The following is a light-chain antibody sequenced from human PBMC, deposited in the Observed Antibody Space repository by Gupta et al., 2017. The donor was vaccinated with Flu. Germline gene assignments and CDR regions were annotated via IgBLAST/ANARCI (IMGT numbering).Light chain of an antibody. Sequence: ATLALSPGERATLSCRASEGVRESLAGYQQKPGQAPRLIIYDATKRAPGIPPRFTASGSGTDFTLTINSLEPEDFAVYYCQQRNNWPPVTFGQGTRLEIK. CDR1: EGVRES. CDR3: QQRNNWPPVT. J-gene: IGKJ5*01. CDR2: DAT. V-gene: IGKV3-11*01.